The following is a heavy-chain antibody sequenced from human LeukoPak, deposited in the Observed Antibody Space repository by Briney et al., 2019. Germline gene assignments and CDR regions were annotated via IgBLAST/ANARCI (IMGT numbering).Heavy chain of an antibody. CDR2: INHSGST. Sequence: PSETLSLTCAVYGGSFSGYYWSWIRQPPGKGLEWIGEINHSGSTNYNPSLKSRVTISVDTSKNQFSLKLSSVTAADTAVYYCARFYPPLDYCDSSGPIGYFDYWGQGTLVTVSS. J-gene: IGHJ4*02. D-gene: IGHD3-22*01. V-gene: IGHV4-34*01. CDR3: ARFYPPLDYCDSSGPIGYFDY. CDR1: GGSFSGYY.